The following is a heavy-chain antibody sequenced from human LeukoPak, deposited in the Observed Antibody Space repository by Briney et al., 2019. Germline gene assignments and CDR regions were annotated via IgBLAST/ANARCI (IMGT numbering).Heavy chain of an antibody. V-gene: IGHV1-46*01. CDR2: INPSGGST. CDR3: ARDIGRQVHFDWLSD. J-gene: IGHJ4*02. Sequence: ASVKVSCKASGYTFTSYYMHWVRQAPGQGLEWMGIINPSGGSTSYAQKFQGRVTMTRDTSTSTVYMELSSLRSEDTAVYYCARDIGRQVHFDWLSDWGQGTLDTVSS. D-gene: IGHD3-9*01. CDR1: GYTFTSYY.